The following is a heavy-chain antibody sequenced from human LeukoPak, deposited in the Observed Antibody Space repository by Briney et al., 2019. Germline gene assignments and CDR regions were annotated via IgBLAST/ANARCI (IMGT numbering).Heavy chain of an antibody. CDR3: ARDLVGGPGLYYFDY. J-gene: IGHJ4*02. Sequence: GGSLRLSCAASGFTVSSNYMSWVRQAPGKGLEWVSVIYSGGSTYYADFVKGRFTISRDNSKNTLYLQMNSLRAEDTAVYYCARDLVGGPGLYYFDYWGQGTLVTVSS. D-gene: IGHD1-26*01. CDR2: IYSGGST. V-gene: IGHV3-66*01. CDR1: GFTVSSNY.